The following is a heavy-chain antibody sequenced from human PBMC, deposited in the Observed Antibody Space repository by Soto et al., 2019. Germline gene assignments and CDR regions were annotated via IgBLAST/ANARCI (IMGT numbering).Heavy chain of an antibody. Sequence: GGSLRLSCAASGFTVSSNYMSWVRQAPGKGLEWVSVIYSGGSTYYADSVKGRFTISRDNSKNTLYLQMNSLRAEDTAVYYCARLGCVVAGGSCYWDYWGQGTLVTVSS. CDR2: IYSGGST. D-gene: IGHD2-15*01. J-gene: IGHJ4*02. CDR3: ARLGCVVAGGSCYWDY. V-gene: IGHV3-66*01. CDR1: GFTVSSNY.